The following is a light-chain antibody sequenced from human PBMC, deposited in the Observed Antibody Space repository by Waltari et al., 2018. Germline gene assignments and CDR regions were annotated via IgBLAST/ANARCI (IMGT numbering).Light chain of an antibody. CDR1: RSNLGAGYV. V-gene: IGLV1-40*01. CDR2: VNS. J-gene: IGLJ3*02. CDR3: QSYDSSLSGSV. Sequence: QSGLTPPPSVSGAPGQRVTISCTGSRSNLGAGYVVHWYQLLPGTAPKLLIYVNSNRPSGVPDRFSGSKSGTSASLAITGLQAEDEADYYCQSYDSSLSGSVFGGGTKLTVL.